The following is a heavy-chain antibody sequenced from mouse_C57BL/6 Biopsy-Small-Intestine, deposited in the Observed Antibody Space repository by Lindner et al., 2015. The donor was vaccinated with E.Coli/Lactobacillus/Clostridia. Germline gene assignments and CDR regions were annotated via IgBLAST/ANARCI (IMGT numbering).Heavy chain of an antibody. V-gene: IGHV1-84*02. Sequence: SVKVSCKAYGFTFTNYAIHWVSQAPGQRLEWMGWINAGNGNTRYSQKFQGRVTFTRDTSATTAYMELSSVRSEDTAVYYCARWGEVPFYYYPYAMDVWGQGTTVSVSS. CDR2: INAGNGNT. J-gene: IGHJ1*01. CDR3: ARWGEVPFYYYPYAMDV. CDR1: GFTFTNYA. D-gene: IGHD1-1*01.